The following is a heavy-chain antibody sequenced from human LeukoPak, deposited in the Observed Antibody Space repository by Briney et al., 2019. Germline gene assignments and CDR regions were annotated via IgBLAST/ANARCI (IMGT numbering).Heavy chain of an antibody. CDR1: GGSISSYY. Sequence: SQTLSLTCTVSGGSISSYYWSWIRQPPGKGLEWIGYIYYSGSTNYNPSLKSRVTISVDTSKNQFSLKLSSVTAADTAVYYCARHQGEGIVATAAFDIWGQGTMVTVSS. CDR2: IYYSGST. J-gene: IGHJ3*02. CDR3: ARHQGEGIVATAAFDI. D-gene: IGHD5-12*01. V-gene: IGHV4-59*08.